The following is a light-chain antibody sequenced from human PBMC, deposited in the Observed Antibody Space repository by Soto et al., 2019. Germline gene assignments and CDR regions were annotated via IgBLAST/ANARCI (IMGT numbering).Light chain of an antibody. CDR1: QSFSSSY. Sequence: EVVLTQSPGTLSLSPGERATLSCRASQSFSSSYLAWYQQKPGQAPRLLIYGASSRATGIPDRFSGSGSGTDFTLTISRLEPEDFVVYYCQQRLSWPITFGQGTRLEIK. J-gene: IGKJ5*01. CDR2: GAS. CDR3: QQRLSWPIT. V-gene: IGKV3D-20*02.